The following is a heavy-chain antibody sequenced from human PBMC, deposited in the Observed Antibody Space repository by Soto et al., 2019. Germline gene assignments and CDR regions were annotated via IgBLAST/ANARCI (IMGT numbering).Heavy chain of an antibody. CDR2: ISWNSGSI. CDR1: GFTFDDYA. CDR3: AKGGKYSSGWLDY. D-gene: IGHD6-19*01. V-gene: IGHV3-9*01. J-gene: IGHJ4*02. Sequence: ESGGGLVQPGRSLRLSCAASGFTFDDYAMHWVRQAPGKGLEWVSGISWNSGSIGYADSVKGRFTISRDNAKNSLYLQMNSLRAEDTALYYCAKGGKYSSGWLDYWGQGTLVTVSS.